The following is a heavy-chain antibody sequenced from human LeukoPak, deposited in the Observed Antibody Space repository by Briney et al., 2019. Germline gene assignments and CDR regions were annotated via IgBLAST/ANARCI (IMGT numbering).Heavy chain of an antibody. D-gene: IGHD6-19*01. CDR2: IYSGGNT. CDR1: GFTVSSNY. Sequence: PGGSLRLSCAASGFTVSSNYMSWVRQAPGKGLEWVSVIYSGGNTYYADSVKGRFTISRDTSKNTLYLQMNSLRAEDTAVYYCASAVADYYYYYYMDVWGKGTTVTVSS. CDR3: ASAVADYYYYYYMDV. J-gene: IGHJ6*03. V-gene: IGHV3-66*01.